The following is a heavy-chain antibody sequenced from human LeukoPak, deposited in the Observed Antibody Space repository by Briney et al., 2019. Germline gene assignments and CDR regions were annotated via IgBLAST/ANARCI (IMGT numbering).Heavy chain of an antibody. CDR1: GFAFSSYS. CDR3: ARHYDIWHGYLGGLAY. CDR2: ISSSRSYI. V-gene: IGHV3-21*01. D-gene: IGHD3-9*01. J-gene: IGHJ4*02. Sequence: GGSLRLSCAASGFAFSSYSMNWVRQAPGKGLEWVSSISSSRSYIYYADSVKGRFTISRDNAKNSLYLQMNSLRAEDTVVYYCARHYDIWHGYLGGLAYWGQGTLVTVPS.